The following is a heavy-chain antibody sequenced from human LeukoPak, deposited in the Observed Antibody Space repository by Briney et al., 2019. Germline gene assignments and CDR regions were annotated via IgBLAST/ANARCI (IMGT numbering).Heavy chain of an antibody. J-gene: IGHJ4*02. CDR3: ARGQSSSWYGDYFDY. CDR1: GGSISSGGYY. V-gene: IGHV4-31*03. Sequence: SQTLSLTCTVSGGSISSGGYYWGWIRQHPGKGLEWIGYIYYSGSTYYNPSLKSRVTISVDTSKNQFSLKLSSVTAADTAVYYCARGQSSSWYGDYFDYWGQGTLVTVSS. D-gene: IGHD6-13*01. CDR2: IYYSGST.